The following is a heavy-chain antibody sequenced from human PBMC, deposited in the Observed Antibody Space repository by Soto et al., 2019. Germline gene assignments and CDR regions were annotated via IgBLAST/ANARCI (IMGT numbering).Heavy chain of an antibody. J-gene: IGHJ5*02. Sequence: SETLSLTCTVSGGSVSSGSYYWSWIRQPPGKGLEWIGYIYYSGSTNYNPSLKSRVTISVDTSKNQFSLKLSSVTAADTAVYYCARVVVVAATNWFDPWGQGTLVTVPS. D-gene: IGHD2-15*01. CDR1: GGSVSSGSYY. CDR3: ARVVVVAATNWFDP. CDR2: IYYSGST. V-gene: IGHV4-61*01.